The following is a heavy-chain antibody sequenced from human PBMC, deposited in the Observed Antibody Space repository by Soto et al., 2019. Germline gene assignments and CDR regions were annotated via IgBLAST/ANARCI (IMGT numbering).Heavy chain of an antibody. D-gene: IGHD2-2*02. J-gene: IGHJ2*01. CDR2: INPNSGGT. Sequence: ASVKVSCKASGYTFTGYYMHWVRQAPGQGLEWMGWINPNSGGTNYAQKFQGWVTMTRDTSISTAYMELSRLRSDDTAVYYCATAGARYCSSTSCHSYWYFDLWGRGTLVTVSS. V-gene: IGHV1-2*04. CDR1: GYTFTGYY. CDR3: ATAGARYCSSTSCHSYWYFDL.